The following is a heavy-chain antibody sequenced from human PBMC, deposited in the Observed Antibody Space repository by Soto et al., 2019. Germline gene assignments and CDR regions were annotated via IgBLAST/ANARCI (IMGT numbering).Heavy chain of an antibody. D-gene: IGHD6-19*01. CDR3: ARLPDIAVAGTEDNWFDP. V-gene: IGHV4-59*01. Sequence: ASETLSLTCTVSGGSIGNYYWSWIRQPPGKGLEWIGYVHYSGSTNYNPSLKSRVTISVDTSKNQFSLKLSSVTAADTAVYYCARLPDIAVAGTEDNWFDPWGQGTLVTVSS. CDR2: VHYSGST. J-gene: IGHJ5*02. CDR1: GGSIGNYY.